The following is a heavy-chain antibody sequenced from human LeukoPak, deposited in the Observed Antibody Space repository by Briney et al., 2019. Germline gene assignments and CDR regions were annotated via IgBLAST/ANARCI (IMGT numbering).Heavy chain of an antibody. CDR2: ISSSSSTI. Sequence: GGSLRLSCAASGFSLSNYHMNWARRAPGKGLEWVSYISSSSSTIYYADSVKGRFTISRDNAKNSLYLQMNSLRAEDTAVYYCARDHFDYWGQGTLVTVSS. V-gene: IGHV3-48*01. J-gene: IGHJ4*02. CDR1: GFSLSNYH. CDR3: ARDHFDY.